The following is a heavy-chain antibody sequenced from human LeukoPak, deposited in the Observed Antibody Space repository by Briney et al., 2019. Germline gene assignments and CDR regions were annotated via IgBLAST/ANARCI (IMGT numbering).Heavy chain of an antibody. V-gene: IGHV3-7*01. CDR1: GFTFSNYW. CDR3: TTYSSLNRREFQY. J-gene: IGHJ1*01. CDR2: IKPDGSEK. D-gene: IGHD3-22*01. Sequence: PGGSLRLSCAASGFTFSNYWMSWVRQAPGKGLEWVAHIKPDGSEKYYVDSVKGRFTISRDNAKNSLYLQMNSLRAEDTAVYYCTTYSSLNRREFQYWGQGTLLTVSS.